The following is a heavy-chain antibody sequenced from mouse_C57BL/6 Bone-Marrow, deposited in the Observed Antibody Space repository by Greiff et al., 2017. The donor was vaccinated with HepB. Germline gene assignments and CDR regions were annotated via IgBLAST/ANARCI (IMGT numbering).Heavy chain of an antibody. Sequence: VQLQQPGAELVKPGASVKLSCKASGYTLTSYWLHWVKQRPGHGLEWIGMIHTNSGSTKYNEKFKSKATLTVDKSSSTAYMQLSILTSEDSAVYYCARIYYDYDGFAYWGQGTLVTVSA. D-gene: IGHD2-4*01. CDR2: IHTNSGST. V-gene: IGHV1-64*01. J-gene: IGHJ3*01. CDR1: GYTLTSYW. CDR3: ARIYYDYDGFAY.